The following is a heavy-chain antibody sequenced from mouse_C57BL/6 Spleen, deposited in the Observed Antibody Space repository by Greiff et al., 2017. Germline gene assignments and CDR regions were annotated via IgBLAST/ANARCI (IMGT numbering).Heavy chain of an antibody. D-gene: IGHD1-1*01. CDR2: ISDGGSYT. Sequence: EVKLEESGGGLVKPGGSLKLSCAASGFTFSSYAMSWVRQTPETRLEWVATISDGGSYTYYPDNVKGRFTISRDNAKNNLYLQMSHLKSEDTAMYYCARVSITTVVATNYFDYWGQGTTLTVSS. CDR1: GFTFSSYA. J-gene: IGHJ2*01. V-gene: IGHV5-4*03. CDR3: ARVSITTVVATNYFDY.